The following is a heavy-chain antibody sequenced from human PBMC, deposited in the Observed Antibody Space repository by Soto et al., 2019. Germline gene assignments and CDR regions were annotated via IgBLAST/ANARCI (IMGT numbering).Heavy chain of an antibody. CDR3: ARGSLWFGDNSGIAV. J-gene: IGHJ6*02. V-gene: IGHV1-8*01. D-gene: IGHD3-10*01. CDR1: GYTFSSYD. Sequence: QVQLVQSGAEVKKPGASVKVSCKAPGYTFSSYDLNWVRQATGQGLEWMGWMNPNNGNTGYAQKIQCSVAMNGNTSVSTAYMELSRPRSAYPAVYYCARGSLWFGDNSGIAVWGHGTTVTVSS. CDR2: MNPNNGNT.